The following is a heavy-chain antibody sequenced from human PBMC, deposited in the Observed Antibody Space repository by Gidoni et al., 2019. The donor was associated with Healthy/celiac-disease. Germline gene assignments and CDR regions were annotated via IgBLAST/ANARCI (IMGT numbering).Heavy chain of an antibody. CDR2: IAYDGINT. Sequence: QVQLVESGGGVVQPGRSLSISCAAPGVTFSSYGMHWGRTAPGKGLEVVEVIAYDGINTYYEDSVKSRFTISRDNSKNTLYRQMNSLRAEDTAVYYCAKVIAIFGFVLDYWGQGTLVTVSA. CDR1: GVTFSSYG. CDR3: AKVIAIFGFVLDY. V-gene: IGHV3-30*18. D-gene: IGHD3-3*01. J-gene: IGHJ4*02.